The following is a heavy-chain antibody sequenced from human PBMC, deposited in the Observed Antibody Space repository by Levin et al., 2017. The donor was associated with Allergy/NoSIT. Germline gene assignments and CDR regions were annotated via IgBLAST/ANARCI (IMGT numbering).Heavy chain of an antibody. V-gene: IGHV3-23*01. CDR1: GFTFSSYA. J-gene: IGHJ3*02. CDR3: AKERGGMAAAGQGALDI. D-gene: IGHD6-13*01. Sequence: GGSLRLSCAASGFTFSSYAMSWVRQAPGKGLEWVSAISGSGGSTYYADSVKGRFTISRDNSKNTLYLQMNSLRAEDTAVYYCAKERGGMAAAGQGALDIGGQGTRVTVSS. CDR2: ISGSGGST.